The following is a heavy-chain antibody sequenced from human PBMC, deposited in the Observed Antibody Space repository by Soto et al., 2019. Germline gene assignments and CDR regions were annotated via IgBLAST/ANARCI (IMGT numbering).Heavy chain of an antibody. J-gene: IGHJ4*02. CDR2: IYWSDDE. D-gene: IGHD6-13*01. CDR1: GFSLSTSGVG. V-gene: IGHV2-5*01. CDR3: ADRLDSSSPGY. Sequence: QITLKESGPTLVKPTQTLTLTCTFSGFSLSTSGVGVGWIRQPPGKALEWLALIYWSDDERYSPSLKSRLTITKDTSKNQVVLTMTNMDPVDTATYYCADRLDSSSPGYWGQGTLVTVSS.